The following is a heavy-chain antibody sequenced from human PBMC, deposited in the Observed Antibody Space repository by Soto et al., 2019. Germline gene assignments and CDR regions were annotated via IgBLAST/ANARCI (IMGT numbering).Heavy chain of an antibody. CDR1: GLSFGDDA. V-gene: IGHV3-30-3*01. J-gene: IGHJ6*02. Sequence: QVHLVESGGGVVQPGRSLRLSCAASGLSFGDDAMHWVRQAPGKGLEWVGVITYDGSSKYYADSVRGRFTISRDNSKSTLYLQMDSLITKDTAVYYCARDVGTQMDFWSTSGMDVWCQVTTVTVSS. D-gene: IGHD3-3*01. CDR3: ARDVGTQMDFWSTSGMDV. CDR2: ITYDGSSK.